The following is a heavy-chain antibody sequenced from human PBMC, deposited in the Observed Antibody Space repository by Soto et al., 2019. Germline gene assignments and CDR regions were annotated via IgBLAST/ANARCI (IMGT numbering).Heavy chain of an antibody. D-gene: IGHD2-8*01. J-gene: IGHJ6*02. CDR3: TKSRRGILMVYGFGGMDV. Sequence: LRLSCAASGFTVNSHAMSWARQAPGKGLEWVASISGSGDGTYYGDSVKGRFTISRDSSSSTLYLQMNNLRGEDTAVYFCTKSRRGILMVYGFGGMDVWGQGTTVTVSS. V-gene: IGHV3-23*01. CDR1: GFTVNSHA. CDR2: ISGSGDGT.